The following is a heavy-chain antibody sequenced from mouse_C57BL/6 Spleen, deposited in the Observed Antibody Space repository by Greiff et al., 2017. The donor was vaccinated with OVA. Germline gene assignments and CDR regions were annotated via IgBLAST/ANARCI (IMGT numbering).Heavy chain of an antibody. Sequence: VQLQQPGAELVKPGASVKLSCKASGYTFTSYWMHWVKQRPGRGLEWIGRIDPNSGGTKYNEKFKSKATLTVDKPSSTAYMQLISLTSSDSAVYYCAIDWGGSSYWYFDVWGTGTTVTVSS. V-gene: IGHV1-72*01. CDR1: GYTFTSYW. CDR2: IDPNSGGT. D-gene: IGHD1-1*01. J-gene: IGHJ1*03. CDR3: AIDWGGSSYWYFDV.